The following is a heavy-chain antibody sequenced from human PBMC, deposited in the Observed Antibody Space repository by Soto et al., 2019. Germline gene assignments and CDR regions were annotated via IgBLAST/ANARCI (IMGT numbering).Heavy chain of an antibody. V-gene: IGHV1-18*01. J-gene: IGHJ6*02. D-gene: IGHD6-25*01. CDR1: GYNFTRFG. CDR2: MGAHRGHT. CDR3: GREGQRLAQEDYYQFNGMDV. Sequence: QFQLVQSGAEVKKPGASVRVSCKASGYNFTRFGITWVRQAPGQGLEWMGWMGAHRGHTRSAPKFQGRLTMTTDASMTTAYIDLRSLRSDDTALYYCGREGQRLAQEDYYQFNGMDVWGQGTTVIVSS.